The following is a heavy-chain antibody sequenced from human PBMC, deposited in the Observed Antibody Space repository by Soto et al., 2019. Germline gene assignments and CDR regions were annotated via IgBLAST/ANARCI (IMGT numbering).Heavy chain of an antibody. V-gene: IGHV3-11*01. D-gene: IGHD3-10*01. CDR2: ISQSGTTI. CDR3: AADTFYYASSY. CDR1: GFTFTDHY. Sequence: GGSLRLSCATSGFTFTDHYMAWIRQAPGKGLEWVSYISQSGTTIHYADTVKGRFTVSRDNAQKSLYLQMDSLRAEDTAVYYCAADTFYYASSYWGQGTLVTVSS. J-gene: IGHJ4*02.